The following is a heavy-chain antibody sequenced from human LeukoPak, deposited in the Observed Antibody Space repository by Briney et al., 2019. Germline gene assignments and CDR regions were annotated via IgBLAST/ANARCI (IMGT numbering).Heavy chain of an antibody. Sequence: SETLSLTCTVSGGSISSYYWSWIRQPAGKGLEWIGRIYTSGSTNYNPSLKSRVTMSVDTSKNQFSLKLSSVTAADTAVYYCARAVKGSSSSLGLALRYYYGMDVWGQGTTVTVSS. J-gene: IGHJ6*02. CDR2: IYTSGST. V-gene: IGHV4-4*07. D-gene: IGHD6-6*01. CDR3: ARAVKGSSSSLGLALRYYYGMDV. CDR1: GGSISSYY.